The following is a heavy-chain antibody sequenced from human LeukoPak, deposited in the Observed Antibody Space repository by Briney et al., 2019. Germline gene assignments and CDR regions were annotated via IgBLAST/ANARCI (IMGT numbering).Heavy chain of an antibody. CDR1: GGSISSGGYY. V-gene: IGHV4-31*03. CDR2: IYYSGST. J-gene: IGHJ6*04. D-gene: IGHD2-2*01. CDR3: AGESCSSTSCYGRVDYYYYGMDV. Sequence: PSQTLSLTCTVSGGSISSGGYYWSWIRQHPGKGPEWIGYIYYSGSTYYNPSLKSRVTISVDTSKNQFTLKLSSVTAADTAVYYCAGESCSSTSCYGRVDYYYYGMDVWGKGTTASVSS.